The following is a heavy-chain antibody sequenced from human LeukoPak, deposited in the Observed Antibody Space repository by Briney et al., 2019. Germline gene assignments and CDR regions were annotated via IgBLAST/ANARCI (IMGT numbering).Heavy chain of an antibody. V-gene: IGHV1-18*01. D-gene: IGHD5-18*01. CDR2: ISAYNGNT. Sequence: GASVKVSCKASGYTFTSYGISWVRQAPGQGLEWMGWISAYNGNTNYAQKLQGRVTMTTDTSTSTAYMELRSLRSDDTAVYYCAKDRQPWIQLWLTDYWGQGTLVTVSS. CDR3: AKDRQPWIQLWLTDY. J-gene: IGHJ4*02. CDR1: GYTFTSYG.